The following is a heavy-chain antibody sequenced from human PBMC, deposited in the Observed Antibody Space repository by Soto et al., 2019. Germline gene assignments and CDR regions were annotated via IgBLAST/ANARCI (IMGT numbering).Heavy chain of an antibody. CDR2: ISYDGSNK. V-gene: IGHV3-30-3*01. Sequence: PGGSLRLSCAASGFTFSSYAMHWVRQAPGKGLEWVAVISYDGSNKYYADSVKGRFTISRDNSKNTLYLQMNSLRAEDTAVYYCARDPLDILTGYPAYYFDYWGQGTLVTVSS. J-gene: IGHJ4*02. CDR1: GFTFSSYA. CDR3: ARDPLDILTGYPAYYFDY. D-gene: IGHD3-9*01.